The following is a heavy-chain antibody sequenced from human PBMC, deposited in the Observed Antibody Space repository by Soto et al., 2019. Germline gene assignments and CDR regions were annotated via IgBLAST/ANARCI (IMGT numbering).Heavy chain of an antibody. D-gene: IGHD6-6*01. CDR3: TQRIAALDY. Sequence: GGSLRLSCTASGFTFGDYAMSWVRQAPGKGLEWVGFIRSKAYGGTTEYAASVKGRFTISRDDSKSIAYLQMNSLKTEDTAVYYCTQRIAALDYWGQGTLVTVSS. J-gene: IGHJ4*02. CDR2: IRSKAYGGTT. V-gene: IGHV3-49*04. CDR1: GFTFGDYA.